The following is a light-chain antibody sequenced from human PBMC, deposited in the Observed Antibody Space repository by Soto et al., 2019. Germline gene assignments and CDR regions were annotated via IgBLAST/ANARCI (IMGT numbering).Light chain of an antibody. CDR3: CSYAGSSTMV. Sequence: QSVLTQPASVSGSHGQSITISCTGTCSDVGSYNLVSWYQQHPGKAPKLMIYEGSKRPSGVSNRFSGSKSGNTASLTISGLQDEDEADYYCCSYAGSSTMVFGGGTKLTVL. V-gene: IGLV2-23*01. J-gene: IGLJ2*01. CDR2: EGS. CDR1: CSDVGSYNL.